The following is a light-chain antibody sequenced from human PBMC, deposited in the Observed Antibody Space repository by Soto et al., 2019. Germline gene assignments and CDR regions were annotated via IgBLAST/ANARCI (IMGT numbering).Light chain of an antibody. J-gene: IGKJ4*01. CDR1: QDIASW. CDR2: DAS. V-gene: IGKV1-12*01. Sequence: DIQMTQSPSSVSASVGDRVTIPCRASQDIASWLAWFQQKPGKAPKLLIRDASSLQSGVPSRFSGSGSGTDFTLTISSLQPEDFATYYCQQANSFPQVTFGGGTKVEIK. CDR3: QQANSFPQVT.